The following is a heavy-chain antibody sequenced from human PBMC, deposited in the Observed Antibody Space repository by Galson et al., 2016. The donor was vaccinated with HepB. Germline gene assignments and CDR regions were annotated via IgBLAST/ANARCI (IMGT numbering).Heavy chain of an antibody. D-gene: IGHD1-1*01. J-gene: IGHJ4*02. V-gene: IGHV5-51*01. Sequence: GAEVKKPGESLKISCKGFGYSFTNYWIGWVRQMPGKGLGWMGIIYSGDSDTRYSPSFQGQVTISADKSISTAYLQWSSLKASDTAMYFCARLSFSKLWVDYWGQGTLVTVSS. CDR2: IYSGDSDT. CDR1: GYSFTNYW. CDR3: ARLSFSKLWVDY.